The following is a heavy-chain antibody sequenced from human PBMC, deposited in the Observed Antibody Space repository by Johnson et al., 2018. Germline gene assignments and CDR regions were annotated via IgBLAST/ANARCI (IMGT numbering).Heavy chain of an antibody. J-gene: IGHJ3*02. D-gene: IGHD4-17*01. CDR3: ARVLKSGHYAFDI. CDR2: VYYTGRT. V-gene: IGHV4-59*12. CDR1: GGSISSYY. Sequence: QVQLREAGPGLVKPSETLSLTCTVSGGSISSYYWSWIRQPPGKGLEWVGYVYYTGRTTYNPSLKSQVTVSVAASKNQFSRKHSSVTAADTAVYYCARVLKSGHYAFDIWGRGTMVTVS.